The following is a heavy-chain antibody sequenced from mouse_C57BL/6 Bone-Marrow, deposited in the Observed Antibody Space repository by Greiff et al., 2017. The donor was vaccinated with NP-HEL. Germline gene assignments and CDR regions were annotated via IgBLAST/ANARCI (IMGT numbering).Heavy chain of an antibody. Sequence: EVKLQESGGGLVKPGGSLKLSCAASGFTFSSYAMSWVRQTPEKRLEWVATISDGGSYTYYPDNVKGRFTISRDNAKNNLYLQMSHLKSDDTAMYYCARYYWYFDVWGTGTTVTVSS. V-gene: IGHV5-4*03. J-gene: IGHJ1*03. CDR2: ISDGGSYT. CDR3: ARYYWYFDV. CDR1: GFTFSSYA.